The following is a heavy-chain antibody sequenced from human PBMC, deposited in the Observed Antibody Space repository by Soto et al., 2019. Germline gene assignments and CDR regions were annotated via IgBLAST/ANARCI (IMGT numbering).Heavy chain of an antibody. V-gene: IGHV3-49*03. J-gene: IGHJ5*02. CDR1: GFTFGGYA. CDR3: TRVLTYPDNWFDP. CDR2: IRSKAYGGTT. D-gene: IGHD2-8*01. Sequence: AGGSLRLSCTASGFTFGGYAMSWFRQAPGKGLEWVGFIRSKAYGGTTEYAAPVKGRFTISRDDSKSIAYLQMNSLKTEDTAVYYCTRVLTYPDNWFDPWGQGTLVTVSS.